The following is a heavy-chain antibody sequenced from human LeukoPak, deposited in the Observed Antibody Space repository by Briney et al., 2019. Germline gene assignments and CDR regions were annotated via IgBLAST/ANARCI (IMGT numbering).Heavy chain of an antibody. CDR3: AKEYSGYDQHFDY. CDR2: ISYDGSNK. J-gene: IGHJ4*02. D-gene: IGHD5-12*01. V-gene: IGHV3-30*18. Sequence: GGSLRLSCAASGFTFSSYGMHWVRQAPGKGLEWVAVISYDGSNKYYADSVKGRFTISRDNSKNTLYLQMNSLRAEDTAVYYCAKEYSGYDQHFDYWGQGTLVTVPS. CDR1: GFTFSSYG.